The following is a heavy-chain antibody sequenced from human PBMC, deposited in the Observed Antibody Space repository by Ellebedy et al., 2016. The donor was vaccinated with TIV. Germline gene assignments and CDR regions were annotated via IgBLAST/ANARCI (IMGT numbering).Heavy chain of an antibody. Sequence: SQTLSLTCVISGDSVSTDIGWNWIRQSPSRGLEWLGRTYYRSKWSNDYALSLKSRITINSYTSKNQFSLQLNSVTPEDTAVYYCARGWFGSGMGVWGQGTTVTVSS. CDR1: GDSVSTDIG. CDR2: TYYRSKWSN. J-gene: IGHJ6*02. D-gene: IGHD3-10*01. V-gene: IGHV6-1*01. CDR3: ARGWFGSGMGV.